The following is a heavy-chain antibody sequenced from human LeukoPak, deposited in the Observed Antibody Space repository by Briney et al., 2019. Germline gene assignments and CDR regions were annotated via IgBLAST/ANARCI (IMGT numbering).Heavy chain of an antibody. Sequence: ASVKVSCKASGYTFTGYYMHWVRQAPGQGLEWMGWINPNSGGTNYAQKFQGRVTMTRDTSISTAYMELSRLRSDDTAVYSCARAARITMVRGVYDYWGQGTLVTVSS. D-gene: IGHD3-10*01. V-gene: IGHV1-2*02. J-gene: IGHJ4*02. CDR2: INPNSGGT. CDR1: GYTFTGYY. CDR3: ARAARITMVRGVYDY.